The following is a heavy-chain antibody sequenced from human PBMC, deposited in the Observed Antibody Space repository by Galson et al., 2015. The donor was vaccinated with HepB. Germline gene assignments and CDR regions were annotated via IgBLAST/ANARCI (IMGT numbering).Heavy chain of an antibody. D-gene: IGHD6-13*01. CDR2: MKSDGSEK. J-gene: IGHJ4*02. CDR3: TRDDIAAGED. V-gene: IGHV3-7*03. CDR1: GFTFRRYW. Sequence: SLRLSCAASGFTFRRYWMTWVRQAPGKGLQWVATMKSDGSEKYYVDSVKGRFTISRDNAKNSLSLQMDSLRAEDTALYYCTRDDIAAGEDWGQGTLVTVSS.